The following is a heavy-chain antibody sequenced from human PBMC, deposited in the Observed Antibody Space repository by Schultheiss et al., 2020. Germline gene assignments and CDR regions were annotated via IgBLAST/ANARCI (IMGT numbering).Heavy chain of an antibody. CDR1: GGSISNSSSY. CDR3: ARFGVGATSGAFDI. Sequence: SETLSLTCTVSGGSISNSSSYWAWIRQPPGKGLEWIGVIYYSGSTYYSPSLKSRVTISVDTSKNQFSLRLSSVTAADTAVYYCARFGVGATSGAFDIWGQGTMVTVSS. D-gene: IGHD1-26*01. V-gene: IGHV4-39*07. J-gene: IGHJ3*02. CDR2: IYYSGST.